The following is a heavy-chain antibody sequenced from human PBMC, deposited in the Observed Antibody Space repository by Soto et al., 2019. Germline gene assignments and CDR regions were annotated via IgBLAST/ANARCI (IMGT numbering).Heavy chain of an antibody. CDR1: GFTFGDYA. Sequence: PGGSLRLSCTASGFTFGDYAMSWFRQAPGKGLEWVGFIRSKAYGGTTEYAASVKGRFTISRDDSKSIAYLQMNSLKTEDTAVYYCTRARGFLECLGFLDVWGKGTTVTVSS. D-gene: IGHD3-3*01. V-gene: IGHV3-49*03. CDR2: IRSKAYGGTT. J-gene: IGHJ6*04. CDR3: TRARGFLECLGFLDV.